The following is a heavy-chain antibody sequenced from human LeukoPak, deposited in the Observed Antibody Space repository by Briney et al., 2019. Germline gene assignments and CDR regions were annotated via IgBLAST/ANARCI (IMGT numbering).Heavy chain of an antibody. V-gene: IGHV4-34*01. CDR2: INHSGST. D-gene: IGHD1-14*01. CDR3: ASNHRDNWFDP. J-gene: IGHJ5*02. Sequence: SETLSLTCAVYGGSFSGYYWSWIRQPPGKGLEWIGEINHSGSTNYNPSLKSRVTISVDTSKNQFSLKLSSVTAADTAVYYCASNHRDNWFDPWGQGTLVTVSS. CDR1: GGSFSGYY.